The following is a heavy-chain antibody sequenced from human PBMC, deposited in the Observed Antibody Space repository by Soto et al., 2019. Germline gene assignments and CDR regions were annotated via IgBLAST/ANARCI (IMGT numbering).Heavy chain of an antibody. CDR3: ARSPDSSGYYPRRYYYGMDV. V-gene: IGHV4-59*01. CDR1: GGSISSYY. CDR2: IYYSGST. J-gene: IGHJ6*02. Sequence: PSETLSLTCTVSGGSISSYYWNWIRQPPGKGLEWIGYIYYSGSTNYNPSLKSRVTISVDTSKNQFSLKLSSVTAADTAVYYCARSPDSSGYYPRRYYYGMDVWGQGTTVTVSS. D-gene: IGHD3-22*01.